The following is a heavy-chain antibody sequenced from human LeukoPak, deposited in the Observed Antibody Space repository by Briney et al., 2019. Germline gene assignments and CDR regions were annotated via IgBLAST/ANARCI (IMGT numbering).Heavy chain of an antibody. J-gene: IGHJ5*02. CDR1: GGSISSYF. CDR2: IYYSGST. D-gene: IGHD1-1*01. Sequence: PSETLSLTCTVSGGSISSYFWSWIRQPPGKGLEWIGYIYYSGSTNYNPSLKSRVTTSVDTSKNQFSLKLSSVTAADTAVYYSARGHFVGTGTNWFDPWGQGTLVTVSS. V-gene: IGHV4-59*01. CDR3: ARGHFVGTGTNWFDP.